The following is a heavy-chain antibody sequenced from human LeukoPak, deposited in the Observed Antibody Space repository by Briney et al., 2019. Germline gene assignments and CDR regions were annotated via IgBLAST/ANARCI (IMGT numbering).Heavy chain of an antibody. Sequence: PGGSLRLSCAASGFTVSSHYMSWVSQTPGKGLEWVSVIFSGGGTYYADAVKGRFTISRDNSKNTLYLQMNSLRAEDTAVYYCARDPGGPHTVKWDAFDIWGQGTMVTVSS. CDR3: ARDPGGPHTVKWDAFDI. CDR1: GFTVSSHY. V-gene: IGHV3-53*01. CDR2: IFSGGGT. J-gene: IGHJ3*02. D-gene: IGHD2-2*02.